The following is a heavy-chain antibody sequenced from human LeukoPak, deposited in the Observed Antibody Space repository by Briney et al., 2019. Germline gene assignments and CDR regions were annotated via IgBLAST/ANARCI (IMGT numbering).Heavy chain of an antibody. CDR2: IYTSGST. J-gene: IGHJ4*02. V-gene: IGHV4-4*07. D-gene: IGHD5-24*01. CDR3: ARTRDGYNYARFDY. CDR1: GGSISSYY. Sequence: SETLSLTCTVSGGSISSYYWSWIRQPAGKGLEWIGRIYTSGSTNYNPSLKSRVTMSVDTSKNQFSLKLTSVTAADTAVYYCARTRDGYNYARFDYWGQGTLVTV.